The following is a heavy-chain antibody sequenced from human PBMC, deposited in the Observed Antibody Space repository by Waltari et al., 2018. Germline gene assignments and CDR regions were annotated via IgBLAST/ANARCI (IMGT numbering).Heavy chain of an antibody. J-gene: IGHJ4*02. V-gene: IGHV3-30-3*01. CDR3: ASLSSSGYYHFDY. CDR2: LSCDESNQ. CDR1: DFTFSSYV. Sequence: QVQLVESGGGVVQPGGSLRLSCVASDFTFSSYVMHWVRQAPGKGREGVKLLSCDESNQYYADSVKGRFTISRDNTKNTLYLEMNSLRAEDTAVYYCASLSSSGYYHFDYWGQGTLVTVSS. D-gene: IGHD3-22*01.